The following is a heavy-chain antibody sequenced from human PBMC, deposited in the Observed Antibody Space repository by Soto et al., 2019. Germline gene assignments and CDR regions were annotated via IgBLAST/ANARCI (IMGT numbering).Heavy chain of an antibody. J-gene: IGHJ3*02. CDR1: GGSIGSYY. CDR2: IYYSGST. Sequence: KPSETLSLTCTVSGGSIGSYYWSWIRQRPGKGLEWIGYIYYSGSTNYNPSLKSRVTISVDTSKNQFSLKLSSVTAADTAVYYCASCYERGTGYRGAARDFDRWGQGKMVTV. CDR3: ASCYERGTGYRGAARDFDR. V-gene: IGHV4-59*01. D-gene: IGHD3-9*01.